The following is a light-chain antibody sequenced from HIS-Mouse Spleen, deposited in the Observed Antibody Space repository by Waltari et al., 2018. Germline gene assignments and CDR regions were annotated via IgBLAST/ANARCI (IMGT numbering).Light chain of an antibody. V-gene: IGLV2-11*01. CDR3: CSYAGSYTLV. Sequence: QSALTQPRSVSGSPGQSVTISCTGTSSDVGGYNYVSWYQQHPGKAPQLMIYDVSKLPSGVPDRCSGSKSGNTASLTISGLQAEDEADYYCCSYAGSYTLVFGGGTKLTVL. CDR2: DVS. J-gene: IGLJ2*01. CDR1: SSDVGGYNY.